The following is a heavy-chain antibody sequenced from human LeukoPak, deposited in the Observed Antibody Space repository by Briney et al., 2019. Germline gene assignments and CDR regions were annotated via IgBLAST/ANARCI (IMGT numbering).Heavy chain of an antibody. CDR3: AKDLGLEQLVLGVGYFQH. CDR2: ISSSSSYI. J-gene: IGHJ1*01. V-gene: IGHV3-21*01. D-gene: IGHD6-13*01. CDR1: GFTFSSYS. Sequence: PGGSLRLSCAASGFTFSSYSMNWVRQAPGKGLEWVSSISSSSSYIYYADSVKGRFTISRDNAKNSLYLQMNSLRAEDTAVYYCAKDLGLEQLVLGVGYFQHWGQGTLVTVSS.